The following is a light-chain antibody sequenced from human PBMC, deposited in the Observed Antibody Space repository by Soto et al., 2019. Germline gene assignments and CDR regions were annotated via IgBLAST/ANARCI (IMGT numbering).Light chain of an antibody. CDR2: DAS. CDR3: QQPGLT. V-gene: IGKV1-5*01. Sequence: DIQMTQSPSTLSASVGDRVTITCRASQSISSWLAWYQQKPGKAPKLLIYDASSLESGVPSRFSGSGSGTEFTLTISSPQPDDFATYYCQQPGLTFGGGTKVDIK. CDR1: QSISSW. J-gene: IGKJ4*01.